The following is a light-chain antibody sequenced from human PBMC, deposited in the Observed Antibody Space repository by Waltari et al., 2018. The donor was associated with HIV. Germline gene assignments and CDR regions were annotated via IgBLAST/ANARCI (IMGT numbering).Light chain of an antibody. Sequence: DIVMTQSPDSLGVSLGERATIYCKSSQSVLFSSNNKNYLSWYQQKPGQPPKLLIYWASTRESGVPDRFSGSGSGTDFTLTISSLQAEDVAVYYCQQYYNIPPTFGQGTRLEIK. V-gene: IGKV4-1*01. CDR1: QSVLFSSNNKNY. CDR3: QQYYNIPPT. J-gene: IGKJ5*01. CDR2: WAS.